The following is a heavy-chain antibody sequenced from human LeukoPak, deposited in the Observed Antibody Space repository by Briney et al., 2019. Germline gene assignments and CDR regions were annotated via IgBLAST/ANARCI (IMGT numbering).Heavy chain of an antibody. Sequence: ASVKVSCKASGYTFTSYYMHWVRQAPGQGLGWMGIINPSGGSTSYAQKFQGRVTMTRDTSTSTVYMELSSLRSEDTAVYYCARVSSLGFWNYYGMDVWGQGTTVTVSS. V-gene: IGHV1-46*01. CDR2: INPSGGST. D-gene: IGHD3-3*01. CDR3: ARVSSLGFWNYYGMDV. J-gene: IGHJ6*02. CDR1: GYTFTSYY.